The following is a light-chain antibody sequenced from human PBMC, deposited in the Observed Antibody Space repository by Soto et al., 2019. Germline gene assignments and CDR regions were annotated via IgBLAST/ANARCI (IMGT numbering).Light chain of an antibody. CDR1: QSLIHSDGNTY. Sequence: DVVMTQSPLSLPVTLGQPASISCRSSQSLIHSDGNTYLNWFQQRPGQSPRRLIYEVSDRDSGVPDRLSGSGSGTDFTLKISRVEAEDVGVYYCMQGTHWPWTFCQGTEVEIK. CDR2: EVS. V-gene: IGKV2-30*02. CDR3: MQGTHWPWT. J-gene: IGKJ1*01.